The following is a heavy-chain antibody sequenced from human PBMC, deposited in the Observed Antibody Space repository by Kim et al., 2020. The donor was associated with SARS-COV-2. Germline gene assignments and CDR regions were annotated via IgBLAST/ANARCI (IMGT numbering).Heavy chain of an antibody. CDR3: ARGRYCSGGSCYTRRGNWFDP. J-gene: IGHJ5*02. CDR2: INHSGST. V-gene: IGHV4-34*01. CDR1: GGSFSGYY. D-gene: IGHD2-15*01. Sequence: SETLSLTCAVYGGSFSGYYWSWIRQPPGKGLEWIGEINHSGSTNYNPSLKSRVTISVDTSKNQFSLKLSSVTAADTAVYYCARGRYCSGGSCYTRRGNWFDPWGQGTLVTVSS.